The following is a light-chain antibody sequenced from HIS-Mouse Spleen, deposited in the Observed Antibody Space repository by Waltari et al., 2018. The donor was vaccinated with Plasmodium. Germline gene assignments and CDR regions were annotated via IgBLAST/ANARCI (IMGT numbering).Light chain of an antibody. V-gene: IGKV1-8*01. J-gene: IGKJ4*01. CDR1: QGIRPY. CDR3: QQYYSYLLT. Sequence: AIRMTQSPSSFSASTGDRVTITCRASQGIRPYLAWYQQKPGKAPKLLIYAASTLQSGVPSRFSGSGSGTDFTLTISCLQSEDFATYYCQQYYSYLLTFGGGTKVEIK. CDR2: AAS.